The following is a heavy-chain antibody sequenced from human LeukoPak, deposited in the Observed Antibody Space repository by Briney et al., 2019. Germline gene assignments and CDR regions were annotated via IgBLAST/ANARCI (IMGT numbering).Heavy chain of an antibody. CDR3: ARRGSGSYSLDY. CDR1: GFTFSSYW. Sequence: PGGSLRLSCAASGFTFSSYWMRWVRQAPGKGLVWVSRISNDGSSTSYADSVKGRFTISRDNAKNTLYLQMNSLRAEDTAVYYCARRGSGSYSLDYWGQGTLVTVSS. D-gene: IGHD1-26*01. V-gene: IGHV3-74*01. J-gene: IGHJ4*02. CDR2: ISNDGSST.